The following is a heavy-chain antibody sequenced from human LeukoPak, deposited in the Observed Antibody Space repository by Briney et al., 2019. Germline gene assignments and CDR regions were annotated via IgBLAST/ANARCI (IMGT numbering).Heavy chain of an antibody. Sequence: GGSLRLSCAASGFTFTDAWMSWVRQAPGKVLEWIGRSKSQTDGGTTDYAAPVKGRFTISRDDSKNTVYLQMNSLRTDDTAVYYCTTLSYVGGYWGQGTLVTVSS. J-gene: IGHJ4*02. CDR3: TTLSYVGGY. CDR2: SKSQTDGGTT. D-gene: IGHD3-10*02. V-gene: IGHV3-15*01. CDR1: GFTFTDAW.